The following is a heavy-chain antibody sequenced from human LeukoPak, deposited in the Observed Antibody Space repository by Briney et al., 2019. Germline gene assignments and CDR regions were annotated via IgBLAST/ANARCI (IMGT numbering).Heavy chain of an antibody. J-gene: IGHJ4*02. CDR1: GFTFSSYW. Sequence: PGGSLRPSCAASGFTFSSYWMHWVRQAPGKGLVWVSRISSYGSSTTYAESVKGRFTISRDNAKNTLYLQMNSLRAEDTAVYYCARDLTSSSDDYWGQGTLVTVSS. D-gene: IGHD6-6*01. V-gene: IGHV3-74*01. CDR3: ARDLTSSSDDY. CDR2: ISSYGSST.